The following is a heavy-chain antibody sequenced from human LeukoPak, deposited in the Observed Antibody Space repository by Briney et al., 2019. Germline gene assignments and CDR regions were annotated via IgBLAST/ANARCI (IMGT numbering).Heavy chain of an antibody. J-gene: IGHJ4*02. D-gene: IGHD6-13*01. Sequence: GASVKVSCKASGYTFTSYDINWVRQATGQGLEWMGWMNPNSGNTGYAQKFQGRVTITRNTSISTAYMELSSLRSEDTAVYYCARDRIAAAGTGFDYWGQGTLVTVSS. CDR2: MNPNSGNT. CDR3: ARDRIAAAGTGFDY. CDR1: GYTFTSYD. V-gene: IGHV1-8*03.